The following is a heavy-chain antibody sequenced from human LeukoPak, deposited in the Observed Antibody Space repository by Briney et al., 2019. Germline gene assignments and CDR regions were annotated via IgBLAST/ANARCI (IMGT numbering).Heavy chain of an antibody. Sequence: PSETLSLTCTVSGGSISTNYWVWIRQPAGKGLEWIGRIYTSGSTIYNPSLKSRVTMSVDTSKNQFSLNLSSVTAADTAVYYCARGATASYSFDYWGQGTLVTVSS. CDR1: GGSISTNY. CDR3: ARGATASYSFDY. V-gene: IGHV4-4*07. D-gene: IGHD1-26*01. J-gene: IGHJ4*02. CDR2: IYTSGST.